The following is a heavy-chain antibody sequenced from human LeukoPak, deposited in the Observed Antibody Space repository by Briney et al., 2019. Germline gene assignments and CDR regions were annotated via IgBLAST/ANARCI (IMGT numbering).Heavy chain of an antibody. V-gene: IGHV6-1*01. D-gene: IGHD2-15*01. CDR2: TYYGSKWYN. J-gene: IGHJ3*02. CDR3: ARGLYCSGGSCYQDAFDI. CDR1: GDSVSSNSAA. Sequence: SQTLSLTCAISGDSVSSNSAAWNWIRQSPSRGLEWLGRTYYGSKWYNDYAVSVKSRITINPDTSKNQFSLQLNSVTPEDTAVYYCARGLYCSGGSCYQDAFDIWGQGTMVTVSS.